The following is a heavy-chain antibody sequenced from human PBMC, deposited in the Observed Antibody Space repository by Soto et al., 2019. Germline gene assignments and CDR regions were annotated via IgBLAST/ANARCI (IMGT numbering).Heavy chain of an antibody. J-gene: IGHJ4*01. CDR3: ARTYTSGRYSFDY. CDR1: GYTFTNYD. V-gene: IGHV1-18*01. CDR2: ISAYNGNT. D-gene: IGHD6-19*01. Sequence: QVQLVQSGAEVKKPGASVKVSCKTSGYTFTNYDISWVRQAPGQGLEWMGWISAYNGNTNYAQKFQGRVTMTTDTSTSTAYMELTSLRSDDTAVYYCARTYTSGRYSFDYWGQEPWSPSPQ.